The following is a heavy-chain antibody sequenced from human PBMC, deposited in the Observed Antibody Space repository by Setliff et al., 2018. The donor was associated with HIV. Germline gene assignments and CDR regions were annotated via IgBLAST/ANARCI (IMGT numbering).Heavy chain of an antibody. Sequence: GGSLRLSCAASGFTFDSYAMHWVRQAPGKGLEWVAVIWYDGRNEYYADSVKGRFTISRDNSKNTLYLQMNSLRAEDTAVYYCAKDRSEITIFGVIISHWGQGSRVTVS. CDR2: IWYDGRNE. V-gene: IGHV3-33*06. CDR1: GFTFDSYA. CDR3: AKDRSEITIFGVIISH. D-gene: IGHD3-3*01. J-gene: IGHJ4*02.